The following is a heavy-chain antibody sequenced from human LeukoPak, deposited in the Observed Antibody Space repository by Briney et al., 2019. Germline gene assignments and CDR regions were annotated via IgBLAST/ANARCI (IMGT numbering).Heavy chain of an antibody. CDR1: RFTVSSYA. CDR3: ASPIVVVNVFDY. CDR2: ISGSGGST. D-gene: IGHD3-22*01. V-gene: IGHV3-23*01. Sequence: GGSLRLSCAASRFTVSSYAMSWVRQAPGKGLEWVSAISGSGGSTYYADSGKGRFTLSRDNSKNTMYLQMNSLRAEDTAVYYCASPIVVVNVFDYWGQGTLVTVSS. J-gene: IGHJ4*02.